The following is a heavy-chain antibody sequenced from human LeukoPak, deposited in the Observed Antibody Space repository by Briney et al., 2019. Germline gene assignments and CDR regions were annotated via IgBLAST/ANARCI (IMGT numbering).Heavy chain of an antibody. CDR3: AKDPGQWLVPDYYYYYYMDV. Sequence: GGSLRLSCAASGFTFSSYGMHWVRQAPGKGLEWVAFIRYDGSNKYYADSVKGRFTISRDNSKNTLYLQMNSLRAEDTAVYYCAKDPGQWLVPDYYYYYYMDVWGRGTTVTVSS. J-gene: IGHJ6*03. D-gene: IGHD6-19*01. CDR1: GFTFSSYG. CDR2: IRYDGSNK. V-gene: IGHV3-30*02.